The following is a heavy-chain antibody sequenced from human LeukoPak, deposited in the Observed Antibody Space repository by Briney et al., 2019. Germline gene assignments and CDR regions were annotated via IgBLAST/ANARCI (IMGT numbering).Heavy chain of an antibody. Sequence: PSETLSLTCTVSGGSISSFYWSWIRQPPGKGLEWIGYIYYSGSTNYNPSLKSRVTISVDTSKNQFSLKLSSVTAADTAVYYCARDHSPAVAGTSWFDPWGQGTLVTVSS. CDR2: IYYSGST. D-gene: IGHD6-19*01. J-gene: IGHJ5*02. CDR1: GGSISSFY. V-gene: IGHV4-59*01. CDR3: ARDHSPAVAGTSWFDP.